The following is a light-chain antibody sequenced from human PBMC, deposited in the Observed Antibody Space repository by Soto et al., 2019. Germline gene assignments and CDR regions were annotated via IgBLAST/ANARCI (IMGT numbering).Light chain of an antibody. CDR2: EAS. CDR3: LQDYNSPRT. J-gene: IGKJ1*01. Sequence: AIQMTQSPSSLSASVGDTVTFTCRASQDIGKDLGWYQQKPGEAPVLLIYEASTAQSGVPSRFTGSGSGTEFTLTISSLQPEDVATYYCLQDYNSPRTFGQGTRVEIK. CDR1: QDIGKD. V-gene: IGKV1-6*01.